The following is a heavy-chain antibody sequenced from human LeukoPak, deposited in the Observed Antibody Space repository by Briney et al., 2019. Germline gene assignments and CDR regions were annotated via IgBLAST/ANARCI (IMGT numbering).Heavy chain of an antibody. CDR1: GFTFSDYY. CDR2: ISSSGSTK. CDR3: ATYSTRNAREFQS. V-gene: IGHV3-11*04. D-gene: IGHD4-11*01. Sequence: GGSLRLSCAASGFTFSDYYMSWIRQAPGKGLEWVSYISSSGSTKYYADSVKGRFTISRDNAKMSLYLQMNSLRVEDTAVYYCATYSTRNAREFQSWGQGTLVTVSS. J-gene: IGHJ1*01.